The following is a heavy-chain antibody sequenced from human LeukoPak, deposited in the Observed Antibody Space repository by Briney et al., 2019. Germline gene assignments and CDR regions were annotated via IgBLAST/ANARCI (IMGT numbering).Heavy chain of an antibody. CDR2: IKQDGSEK. CDR1: GFTFSNYA. Sequence: GGSLRLSCAASGFTFSNYAMTWVRQAPGKGLEWVANIKQDGSEKYYVDSVKGRFTISRDNAKNSVYLQVNSLRAEDTAVYYCVRDTGGSGSYPDYWGQGTLVTVSS. J-gene: IGHJ4*02. D-gene: IGHD1-26*01. V-gene: IGHV3-7*01. CDR3: VRDTGGSGSYPDY.